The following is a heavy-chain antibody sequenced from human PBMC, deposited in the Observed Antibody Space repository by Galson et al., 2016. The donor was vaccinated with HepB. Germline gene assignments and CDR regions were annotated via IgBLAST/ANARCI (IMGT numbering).Heavy chain of an antibody. D-gene: IGHD3-16*01. CDR1: GGSIDRSDFY. V-gene: IGHV4-39*06. J-gene: IGHJ4*02. CDR2: IHYSGNT. CDR3: ARDHAYAWGQVGH. Sequence: ETLSLTCTVSGGSIDRSDFYWGWIRQPPGKGLEWIGSIHYSGNTYYSPSLKGRVTSSVDTSKNQFALRLRSLTAADTAVYYCARDHAYAWGQVGHWGQGTVASVSS.